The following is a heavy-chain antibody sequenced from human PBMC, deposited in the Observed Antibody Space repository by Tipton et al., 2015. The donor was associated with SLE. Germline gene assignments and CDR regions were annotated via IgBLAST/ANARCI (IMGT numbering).Heavy chain of an antibody. V-gene: IGHV4-59*01. J-gene: IGHJ6*03. D-gene: IGHD3-22*01. CDR2: VYSSGST. CDR1: GGSITSYY. Sequence: TLSLTCTVSGGSITSYYWKWIRQAPGKGLEWVGYVYSSGSTHYNPSLSSRVTITLDTPKNQFSLRLTSATAADTAVYYCARVGHGFDSSDYNSQYYYYMDVWGKGTTAIVSS. CDR3: ARVGHGFDSSDYNSQYYYYMDV.